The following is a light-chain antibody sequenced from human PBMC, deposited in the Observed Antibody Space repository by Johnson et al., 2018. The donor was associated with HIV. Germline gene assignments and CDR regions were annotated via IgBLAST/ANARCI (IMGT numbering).Light chain of an antibody. V-gene: IGLV1-51*02. CDR1: SSNIGNNY. CDR2: ENN. J-gene: IGLJ1*01. Sequence: PVLTQPPSVSAAPGQKVTISCSGSSSNIGNNYVSWYQQLPGTAPKLLIYENNKRPSGIPDRFSGSKSGTSATLGITGLQTGDEADYYCGTWDSSLSALGGGFGTRTKVTVL. CDR3: GTWDSSLSALGGG.